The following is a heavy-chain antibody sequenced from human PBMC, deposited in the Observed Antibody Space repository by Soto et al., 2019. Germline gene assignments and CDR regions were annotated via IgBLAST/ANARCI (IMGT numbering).Heavy chain of an antibody. V-gene: IGHV3-23*01. CDR1: GFTFSSYA. J-gene: IGHJ4*02. CDR3: AKDRVVNIVAPGPPEFDY. D-gene: IGHD5-12*01. CDR2: ISGSGGST. Sequence: PGGSLRLSCAASGFTFSSYAMSWVRQAPGKGLEWVSAISGSGGSTYYADSVKGRFTISRDNSKNTLYLQMNSLRAEDTAVYYCAKDRVVNIVAPGPPEFDYWGQGTLVTVSS.